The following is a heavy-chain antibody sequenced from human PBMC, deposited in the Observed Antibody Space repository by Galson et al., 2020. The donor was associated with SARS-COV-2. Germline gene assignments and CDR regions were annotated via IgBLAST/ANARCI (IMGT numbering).Heavy chain of an antibody. Sequence: TGGSLRLSCAASGFTFSSYSMNWVRQAPGKGLEWVSYITRGSDTKYYADSVKGRFTVSRDNAKNSVYLHMNNLRDEDTAVYYCATEAHDYGGHGTLVTVSS. J-gene: IGHJ4*01. CDR3: ATEAHDY. V-gene: IGHV3-48*02. CDR2: ITRGSDTK. CDR1: GFTFSSYS.